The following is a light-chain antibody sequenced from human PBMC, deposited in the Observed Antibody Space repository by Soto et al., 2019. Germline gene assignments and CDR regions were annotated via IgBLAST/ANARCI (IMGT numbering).Light chain of an antibody. Sequence: QSALTQPASVSGSPGQSITISCTGTSSDVGGYNYVSWYQQHPGKAPKLMIYEVSNRPSGVSNRFSGSKSGNTASLTIAGLQAEDEADYYCSSYTSSINWVFGGGTTVTVL. J-gene: IGLJ3*02. CDR1: SSDVGGYNY. CDR2: EVS. V-gene: IGLV2-14*01. CDR3: SSYTSSINWV.